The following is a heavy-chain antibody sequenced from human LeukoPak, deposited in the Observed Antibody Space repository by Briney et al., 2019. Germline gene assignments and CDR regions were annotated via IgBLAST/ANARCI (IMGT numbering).Heavy chain of an antibody. CDR2: INWNGGST. D-gene: IGHD3-22*01. CDR3: ARATHYYESSGYDY. CDR1: EFTFDDYG. J-gene: IGHJ4*02. Sequence: GGSLRLSCAASEFTFDDYGMSWVRQAPGKGLEWVSGINWNGGSTGYADSVKGRFTISRDNAKNSLYLQMNSLRAEDTALYYCARATHYYESSGYDYWGQGTRSPSPQ. V-gene: IGHV3-20*04.